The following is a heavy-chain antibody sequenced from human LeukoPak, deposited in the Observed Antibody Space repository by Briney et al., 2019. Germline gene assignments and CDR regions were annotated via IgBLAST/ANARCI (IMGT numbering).Heavy chain of an antibody. CDR2: IKYDGSEK. Sequence: PGGPLRLSCAASGFTLSSYWMSLVRQAPGKGLEWVANIKYDGSEKDYVDSVKGRFTISRDNAKNSLYLQMNSLRAEDTAVYYCARDIAPAGLFFDYWGQGTLVTVSS. CDR1: GFTLSSYW. D-gene: IGHD6-13*01. CDR3: ARDIAPAGLFFDY. J-gene: IGHJ4*02. V-gene: IGHV3-7*01.